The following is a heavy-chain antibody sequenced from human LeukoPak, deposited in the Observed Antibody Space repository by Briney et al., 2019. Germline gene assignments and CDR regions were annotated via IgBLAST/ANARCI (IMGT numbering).Heavy chain of an antibody. Sequence: SETLSLTCAVYGGSFSGYYWSWIRQPPGKGLEWIGEINHSGSTNYNPSLKSRVTISVDTSKNQFSLKLSSVTAADTAVYYCARRVVPAASKAFDIWGQGTMVTVSS. CDR2: INHSGST. J-gene: IGHJ3*02. V-gene: IGHV4-34*01. D-gene: IGHD2-2*01. CDR1: GGSFSGYY. CDR3: ARRVVPAASKAFDI.